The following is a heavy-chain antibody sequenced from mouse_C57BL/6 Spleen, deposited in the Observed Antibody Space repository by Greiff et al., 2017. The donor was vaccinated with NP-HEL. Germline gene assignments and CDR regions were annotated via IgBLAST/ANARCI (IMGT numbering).Heavy chain of an antibody. D-gene: IGHD1-1*02. J-gene: IGHJ4*01. Sequence: EVKLQESGPELVKPGASVKMSCKASGYTFTDYNMHWVKQSHGKSLEWIGYINPNNGGTSYNQKFKGKATLTVNKSSSTAYMELRSLTSEDSAVYYCARSGYYGHYYAMDYWGQGTSVTVSS. CDR3: ARSGYYGHYYAMDY. CDR2: INPNNGGT. CDR1: GYTFTDYN. V-gene: IGHV1-22*01.